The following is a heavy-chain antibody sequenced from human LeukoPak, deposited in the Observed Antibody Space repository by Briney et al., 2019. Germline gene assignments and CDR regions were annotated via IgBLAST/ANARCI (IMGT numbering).Heavy chain of an antibody. CDR1: GFTFSGSA. Sequence: GGSLKLSCAASGFTFSGSAMHWVRQAPGKGLEWVAVISYDGSGQYYADSLKGRFTISRGNSKNTLYLQMNSLRVEDTAVYYCAKDQRTMTRRMDVWGQGTTVTVSS. D-gene: IGHD2-2*01. CDR3: AKDQRTMTRRMDV. CDR2: ISYDGSGQ. V-gene: IGHV3-30*04. J-gene: IGHJ6*02.